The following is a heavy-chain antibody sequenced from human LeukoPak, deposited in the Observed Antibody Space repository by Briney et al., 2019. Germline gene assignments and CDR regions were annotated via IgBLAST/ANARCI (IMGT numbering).Heavy chain of an antibody. CDR3: ARRGGMYSSSPYFDY. V-gene: IGHV4-61*02. Sequence: SETLSLTCTVSGGSISSGSYYWSWIRQPAGKGLEWIGRIYTSGSTNYNPSLKSRVTISVDTSKNQFSLKLSSVTAADTAVYYCARRGGMYSSSPYFDYWGQGTLVTVSS. CDR1: GGSISSGSYY. CDR2: IYTSGST. D-gene: IGHD6-6*01. J-gene: IGHJ4*02.